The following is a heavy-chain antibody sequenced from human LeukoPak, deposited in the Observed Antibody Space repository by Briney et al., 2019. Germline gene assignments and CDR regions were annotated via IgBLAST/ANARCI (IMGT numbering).Heavy chain of an antibody. V-gene: IGHV3-33*01. CDR2: IWYDENSK. CDR1: GFTFSSYG. CDR3: ARDWHSRNIDY. Sequence: GGSLRLSCAASGFTFSSYGMHWVRQAPGKGLEWVAVIWYDENSKYYADSVKGRFTLSRDNSKNTLYLQMNSLRAEDTAMYYCARDWHSRNIDYWGQGTLVTVSS. J-gene: IGHJ4*02. D-gene: IGHD3-22*01.